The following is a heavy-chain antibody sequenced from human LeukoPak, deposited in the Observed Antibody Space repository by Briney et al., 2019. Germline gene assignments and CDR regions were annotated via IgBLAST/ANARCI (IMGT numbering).Heavy chain of an antibody. D-gene: IGHD6-13*01. CDR3: ARGPATGTAWPFDY. Sequence: ASVKVSCKASGYTFTSYYLHWARQAPGQGLEWMGIINPSGGSTRYAQKFQGRVTMTRDTSTSTVYMELSSPTSEDTAVYYCARGPATGTAWPFDYWGQGTLVTVSS. CDR2: INPSGGST. CDR1: GYTFTSYY. J-gene: IGHJ4*02. V-gene: IGHV1-46*01.